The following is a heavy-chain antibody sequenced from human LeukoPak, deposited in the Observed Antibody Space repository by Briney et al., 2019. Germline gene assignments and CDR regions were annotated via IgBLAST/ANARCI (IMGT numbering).Heavy chain of an antibody. CDR1: GESVSSYY. D-gene: IGHD3-3*01. Sequence: SETLSLTCAVYGESVSSYYWSWIRQPPGKGLEWNGCIYYSGRNYYNPYLKSRVTISVDTCKKQYSLKLSSVTGADAAMYYCASGPPNPSDTIFGVVTDGGQGTLVTVSS. CDR2: IYYSGRN. J-gene: IGHJ4*02. V-gene: IGHV4-59*04. CDR3: ASGPPNPSDTIFGVVTD.